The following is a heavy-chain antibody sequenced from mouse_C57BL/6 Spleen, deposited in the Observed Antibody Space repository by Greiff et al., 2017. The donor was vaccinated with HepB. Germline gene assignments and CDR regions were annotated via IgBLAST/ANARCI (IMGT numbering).Heavy chain of an antibody. J-gene: IGHJ4*01. CDR1: GFTFSDYY. CDR3: AREDYYYAMDY. Sequence: VQLKESEGGLVQPGRSMKLSCTASGFTFSDYYMAWVRQVPEKGLEWVANINYDGSSTYYLDSLKSRFIISRDNAKNILYLQMSSLKSEDTATYYCAREDYYYAMDYWGQGTSVTVSS. CDR2: INYDGSST. V-gene: IGHV5-16*01.